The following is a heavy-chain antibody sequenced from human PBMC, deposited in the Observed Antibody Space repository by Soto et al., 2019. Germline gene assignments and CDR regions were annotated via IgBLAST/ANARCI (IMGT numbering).Heavy chain of an antibody. CDR3: ARDPVQKTGGYYYYGMDV. CDR1: GGSISSGGYY. J-gene: IGHJ6*02. D-gene: IGHD3-10*01. V-gene: IGHV4-31*03. CDR2: IYYSGST. Sequence: SETLSLTCTVSGGSISSGGYYWSWIRQHPGKGLEWIGYIYYSGSTYYNPSLKSRVTISVDTSKNQFSLKLSSVTAADTAVYYCARDPVQKTGGYYYYGMDVWGQGNTVTVSS.